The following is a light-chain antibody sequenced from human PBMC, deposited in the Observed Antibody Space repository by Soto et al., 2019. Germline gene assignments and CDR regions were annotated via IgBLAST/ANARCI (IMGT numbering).Light chain of an antibody. CDR2: DVS. Sequence: QSALTQPRSVSGSPGQSVTISCTGTSSDVGSYNYVSWYQQYPGKAPKLMIYDVSKRPSGVPDRFSGSKSGNTASLTISGLQADDEADYCCCSYAGTYTWVFGGGTKVTVL. CDR1: SSDVGSYNY. V-gene: IGLV2-11*01. CDR3: CSYAGTYTWV. J-gene: IGLJ3*02.